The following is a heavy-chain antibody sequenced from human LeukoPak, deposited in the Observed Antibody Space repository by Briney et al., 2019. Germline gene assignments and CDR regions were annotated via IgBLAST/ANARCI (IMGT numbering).Heavy chain of an antibody. Sequence: GGSLRLSCAASGFTFSSYAMSWVRQAPGKGLEWVSAISGSGGSTYYADSVKGRFTISRDNSKNTLYLQMNSLRAEDTAVYYCANREAYGGNSFDYWGQGTLVTVSS. J-gene: IGHJ4*02. V-gene: IGHV3-23*01. CDR3: ANREAYGGNSFDY. CDR1: GFTFSSYA. D-gene: IGHD4-23*01. CDR2: ISGSGGST.